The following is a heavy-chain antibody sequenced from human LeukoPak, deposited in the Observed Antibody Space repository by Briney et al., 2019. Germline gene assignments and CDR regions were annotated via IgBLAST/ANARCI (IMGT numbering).Heavy chain of an antibody. D-gene: IGHD5-24*01. J-gene: IGHJ3*02. Sequence: SETLSLTCTVSGDSISSYYWSWIRQPPGKGLEWIGYIYYSGGTDYNPSLMSRVTISVDTSKNQFSLKLRSVTAADTAVYYCARHVTISGPYDASDIWGQGTMVTVSP. CDR2: IYYSGGT. CDR3: ARHVTISGPYDASDI. CDR1: GDSISSYY. V-gene: IGHV4-59*08.